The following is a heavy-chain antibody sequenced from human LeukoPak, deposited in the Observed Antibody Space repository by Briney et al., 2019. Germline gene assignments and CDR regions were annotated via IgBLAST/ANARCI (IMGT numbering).Heavy chain of an antibody. D-gene: IGHD2-2*01. CDR3: ARDGSVVVPAASMYNWFDP. CDR1: GGSISSGDFY. V-gene: IGHV4-30-4*01. Sequence: SETLSLTCTVSGGSISSGDFYWSWIRQPPGKGLEWIGYIYYSGSTYYNPSLKSRVTISVDTSKNQFSLKLSSVTAADTAVYYSARDGSVVVPAASMYNWFDPWGQGTLVTVSS. J-gene: IGHJ5*02. CDR2: IYYSGST.